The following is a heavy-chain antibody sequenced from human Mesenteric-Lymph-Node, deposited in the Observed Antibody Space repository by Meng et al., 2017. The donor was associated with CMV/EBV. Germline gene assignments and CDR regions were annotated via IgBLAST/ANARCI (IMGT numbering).Heavy chain of an antibody. CDR2: INHSGST. Sequence: VHVPQGGAGLLKTSETRSVTCAVDGGSFSGYYWNWIRQSPEKGLEWIGEINHSGSTTYNPSFTSRIIISVDTSTNQISLNMSSVSAADTAVYYCARGSSYDILTGYFDYWGQGALVTVSS. V-gene: IGHV4-34*02. CDR3: ARGSSYDILTGYFDY. CDR1: GGSFSGYY. J-gene: IGHJ4*02. D-gene: IGHD3-9*01.